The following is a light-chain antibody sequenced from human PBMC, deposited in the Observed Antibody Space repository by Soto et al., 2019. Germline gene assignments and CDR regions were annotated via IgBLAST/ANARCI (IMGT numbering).Light chain of an antibody. CDR2: TTN. Sequence: QAVVTQEPSLTVSPGGTVTLTCASNTRAVTSGNYPSWFQQKPGQPPRTLIYTTNSRHSWTPARFSGSLLGGKATLTLSGVQPEDEADYYCLLYYGGAHLVFGGGTKLTVL. V-gene: IGLV7-43*01. CDR3: LLYYGGAHLV. CDR1: TRAVTSGNY. J-gene: IGLJ2*01.